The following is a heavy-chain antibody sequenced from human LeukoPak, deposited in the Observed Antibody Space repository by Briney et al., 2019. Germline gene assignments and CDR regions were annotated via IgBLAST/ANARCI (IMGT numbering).Heavy chain of an antibody. Sequence: PSETLFLTCAVYGGSFSGYYWSWIRQPPGKGLEWIGEINHSGSTNYNPSLKSRVTISVDTSKNQFSLKLSSVTAADTAVYYCALGYCSSTSCVRAFDIWGQGTMVTVSS. CDR3: ALGYCSSTSCVRAFDI. V-gene: IGHV4-34*01. J-gene: IGHJ3*02. CDR2: INHSGST. D-gene: IGHD2-2*01. CDR1: GGSFSGYY.